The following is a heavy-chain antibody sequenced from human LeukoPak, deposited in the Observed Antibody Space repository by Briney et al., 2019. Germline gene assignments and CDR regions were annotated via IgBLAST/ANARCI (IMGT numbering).Heavy chain of an antibody. CDR1: GFTFSSYA. D-gene: IGHD3-22*01. V-gene: IGHV3-23*01. CDR2: ISGSGGST. CDR3: ARNGNDDSSGYYWRPGPLGY. Sequence: GGSLRLSCAAPGFTFSSYAMSWVRQAPGKGLEWVSAISGSGGSTYYADSVKGRFTISRDNSKNTLYLQMNSLRAEDTAVYYCARNGNDDSSGYYWRPGPLGYWGQGTLVTVSS. J-gene: IGHJ4*02.